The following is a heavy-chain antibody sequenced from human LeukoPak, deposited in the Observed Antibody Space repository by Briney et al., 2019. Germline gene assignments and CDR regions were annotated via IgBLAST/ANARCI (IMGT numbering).Heavy chain of an antibody. V-gene: IGHV3-11*01. CDR3: ARESYYGSGTYLNFDS. CDR2: ISNSGGAT. J-gene: IGHJ4*02. D-gene: IGHD3-10*01. Sequence: GGSLRLSCAASGFTFSDYYMSWIRQAPGKGLEWVSYISNSGGATNYGDSVRGRFTISRDNSKNSLYLEMNSLRAEDTAIYFCARESYYGSGTYLNFDSWGQGILVTVSS. CDR1: GFTFSDYY.